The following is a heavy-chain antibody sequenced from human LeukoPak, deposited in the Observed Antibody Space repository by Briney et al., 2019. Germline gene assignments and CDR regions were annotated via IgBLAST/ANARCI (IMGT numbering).Heavy chain of an antibody. CDR3: SKDSAYYYDSSGYYYH. Sequence: GGSLRLSCAASGFTFSSHGMNWVRQAPGKGLEWVSGISPSGGITYYTDSVKGRFTISRDNSKNTLYLQMNSLRAEDTAMYYCSKDSAYYYDSSGYYYHWGQGTLVTVSS. D-gene: IGHD3-22*01. J-gene: IGHJ5*02. CDR1: GFTFSSHG. CDR2: ISPSGGIT. V-gene: IGHV3-23*01.